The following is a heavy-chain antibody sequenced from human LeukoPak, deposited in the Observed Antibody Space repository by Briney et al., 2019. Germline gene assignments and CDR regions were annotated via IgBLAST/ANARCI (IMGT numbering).Heavy chain of an antibody. CDR1: GYSFTTYS. CDR2: IYPVDFDI. D-gene: IGHD3-3*01. V-gene: IGHV5-51*01. Sequence: GESLQIYCKGYGYSFTTYSIAWMGQMRGKGLGWMGIIYPVDFDIRYSTSFPGQVSISAAKSISSAYLQWSSLEASASAMSYCARCMTILSVVQNAFDIWGQGTMVTVSS. CDR3: ARCMTILSVVQNAFDI. J-gene: IGHJ3*02.